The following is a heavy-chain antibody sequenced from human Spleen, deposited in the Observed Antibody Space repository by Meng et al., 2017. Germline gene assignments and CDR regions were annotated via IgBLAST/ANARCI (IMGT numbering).Heavy chain of an antibody. V-gene: IGHV1-3*02. CDR3: ARGTYYGYFDR. J-gene: IGHJ4*02. CDR2: SNAGNGNT. Sequence: ASVKVSCKASGYTFPSYAIHWVRQAPGQRLEWMGWSNAGNGNTEYSQEFQGRVTITRDTSASTAYMELSSLRSEDMAVYYCARGTYYGYFDRWGQGTLVTVSS. D-gene: IGHD1-26*01. CDR1: GYTFPSYA.